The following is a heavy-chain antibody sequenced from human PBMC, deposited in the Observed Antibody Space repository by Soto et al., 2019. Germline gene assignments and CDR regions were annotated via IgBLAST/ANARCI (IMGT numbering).Heavy chain of an antibody. D-gene: IGHD6-13*01. CDR2: IKQDGSEK. CDR1: GFTFSSYW. J-gene: IGHJ6*02. V-gene: IGHV3-7*05. CDR3: ARVVPQQRVAVYYYYYGMDV. Sequence: PGGSLRLSCAASGFTFSSYWMSWVRQAPGKGLEWVANIKQDGSEKYYVDSVKGRITISRDNAKNSLYLQMNSLRAEDTVVYYCARVVPQQRVAVYYYYYGMDVWGQGTAVTVSS.